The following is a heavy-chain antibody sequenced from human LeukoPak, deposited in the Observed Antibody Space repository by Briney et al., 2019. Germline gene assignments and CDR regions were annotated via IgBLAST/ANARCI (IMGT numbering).Heavy chain of an antibody. J-gene: IGHJ4*02. CDR1: GGSFSGYY. D-gene: IGHD1-26*01. Sequence: SETPSLTCAVYGGSFSGYYWSWIRQPQGKGLEWIGEINHSGSTNYNPSLKSRVTISVDTSKNQFSLKLSSVTAADTAVYYCARGTQWELPSKGFDYWGQGTLVTVSS. CDR2: INHSGST. V-gene: IGHV4-34*01. CDR3: ARGTQWELPSKGFDY.